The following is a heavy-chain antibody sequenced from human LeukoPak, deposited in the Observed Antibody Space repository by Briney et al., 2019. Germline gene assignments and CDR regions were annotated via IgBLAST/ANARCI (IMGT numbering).Heavy chain of an antibody. CDR1: GYTFTSYG. V-gene: IGHV1-18*01. D-gene: IGHD2-2*01. J-gene: IGHJ4*02. Sequence: ASVKVSCKASGYTFTSYGISWVRQAPGQGLEWMGWISAYNGNTNYAQKLQGRVTMTTDTSTSTAYMELRSLRSDDTAVYYCARVGGVRDIVVVPAAIHFDYWGPGTLVTVSS. CDR3: ARVGGVRDIVVVPAAIHFDY. CDR2: ISAYNGNT.